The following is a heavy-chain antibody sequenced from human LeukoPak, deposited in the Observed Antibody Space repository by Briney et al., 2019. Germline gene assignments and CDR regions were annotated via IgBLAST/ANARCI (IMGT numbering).Heavy chain of an antibody. CDR2: IFYSGNT. Sequence: SETLSLTCTVSGGSINSSSYYWGWIRQPPGKGLEWIGSIFYSGNTYDNPSLKSRVTISVDTSKNQFSLKLRSVTAADTAVYHCARAETYSSGWHDPFFDYWGQGTLVTVST. J-gene: IGHJ4*02. D-gene: IGHD6-19*01. CDR1: GGSINSSSYY. CDR3: ARAETYSSGWHDPFFDY. V-gene: IGHV4-39*01.